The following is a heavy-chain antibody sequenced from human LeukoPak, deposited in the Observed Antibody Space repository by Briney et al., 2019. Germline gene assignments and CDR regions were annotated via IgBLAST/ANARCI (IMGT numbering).Heavy chain of an antibody. CDR1: GFTFSSYS. D-gene: IGHD4-17*01. CDR3: AKVTPYGDSNL. CDR2: ISSSSSYI. V-gene: IGHV3-21*04. J-gene: IGHJ5*02. Sequence: GGSLRLSCAASGFTFSSYSMNWVRQAPGKGLEWVSSISSSSSYIYYADSVKGRFTISRDNSKNTLYLQMNSLRAEDTAVYYCAKVTPYGDSNLWGQGTLVTVSS.